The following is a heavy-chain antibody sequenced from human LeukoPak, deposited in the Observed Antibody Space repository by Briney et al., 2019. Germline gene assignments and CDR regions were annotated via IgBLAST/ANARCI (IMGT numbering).Heavy chain of an antibody. V-gene: IGHV4-34*01. CDR3: ARGNIVVVTAISWFDP. D-gene: IGHD2-21*02. CDR2: INHSGST. J-gene: IGHJ5*02. CDR1: GGSFSGYY. Sequence: PSETLSLTCAVYGGSFSGYYWSWIRQPPGKGLEWIGEINHSGSTNYNPSLKSRVTISVDTSENQFSLKLSSVTAADTAVYYCARGNIVVVTAISWFDPWGQGTPVTVSS.